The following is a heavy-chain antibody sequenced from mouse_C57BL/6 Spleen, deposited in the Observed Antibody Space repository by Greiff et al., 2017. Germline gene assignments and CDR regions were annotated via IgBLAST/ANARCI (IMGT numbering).Heavy chain of an antibody. Sequence: QVHVKQPGAELVRPGSSVKLSCKASGYTFTSYWMDWVKQRPGQGLEWIGNIYPSDSETHYNQKFKDKATLTVDKSSSTAYMQLSSLTSEDSAVYYCARFGYDGVYWYFDVWGTGTTVTVSS. V-gene: IGHV1-61*01. CDR3: ARFGYDGVYWYFDV. D-gene: IGHD2-2*01. CDR2: IYPSDSET. J-gene: IGHJ1*03. CDR1: GYTFTSYW.